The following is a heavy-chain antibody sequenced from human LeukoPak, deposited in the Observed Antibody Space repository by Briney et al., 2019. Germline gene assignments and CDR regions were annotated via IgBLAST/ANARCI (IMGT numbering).Heavy chain of an antibody. Sequence: PGGSLRLSCAGSGLTFSDYFMSWIRQAPGKGLEWVSYISSGGSTIYYADSVKGRFTISRDNAKNSLYLQMNSLRAEDTAVYYCARGRVYSSSWFDPWGQGTLVTVSS. CDR3: ARGRVYSSSWFDP. CDR2: ISSGGSTI. J-gene: IGHJ5*02. D-gene: IGHD6-13*01. V-gene: IGHV3-11*01. CDR1: GLTFSDYF.